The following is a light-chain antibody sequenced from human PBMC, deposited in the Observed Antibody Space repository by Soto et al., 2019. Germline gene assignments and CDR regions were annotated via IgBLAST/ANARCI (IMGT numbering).Light chain of an antibody. CDR3: QQVNSHPRT. V-gene: IGKV1-9*01. CDR2: AAS. J-gene: IGKJ4*01. CDR1: QAISSY. Sequence: DIQLTQSPSFLSASVGDRVTITCRASQAISSYLTWYQQKPGKAPKLLIYAASTLQSGVPSRFSGSGSGTEFTLTITSLQSEDFATYYCQQVNSHPRTFGGGTEVEIK.